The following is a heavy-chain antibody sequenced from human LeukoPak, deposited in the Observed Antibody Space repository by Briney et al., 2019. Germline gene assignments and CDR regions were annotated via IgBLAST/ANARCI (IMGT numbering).Heavy chain of an antibody. Sequence: ASVTVSCTASGYTFTSYGISWVRQAPGQGLEWMGWISAYNGNTNYAQKLQGRVTMTTDTSTSAAYMELRSLRSDDTAVYYCARAGIVVVVAATTDAFDIWGQGTMVTVSS. CDR3: ARAGIVVVVAATTDAFDI. CDR2: ISAYNGNT. CDR1: GYTFTSYG. D-gene: IGHD2-15*01. V-gene: IGHV1-18*04. J-gene: IGHJ3*02.